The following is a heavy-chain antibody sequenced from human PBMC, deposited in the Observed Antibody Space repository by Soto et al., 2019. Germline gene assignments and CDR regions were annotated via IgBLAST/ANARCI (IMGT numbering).Heavy chain of an antibody. CDR1: GGSISDSTYY. Sequence: SETLSLTCTVSGGSISDSTYYRGWIRQPPGKGLEWIGSIYYSGTTSYNPSLKSRVTIFVDTSKNQFSLKLSSVTAADTAMYYCARKLYNWHDPYYMDVWGKGTTVTVSS. CDR2: IYYSGTT. D-gene: IGHD1-20*01. J-gene: IGHJ6*03. CDR3: ARKLYNWHDPYYMDV. V-gene: IGHV4-39*01.